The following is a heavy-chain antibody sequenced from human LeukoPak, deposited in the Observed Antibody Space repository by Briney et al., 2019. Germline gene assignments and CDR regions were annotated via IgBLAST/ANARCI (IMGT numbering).Heavy chain of an antibody. CDR2: INPNSGGT. Sequence: ASVKVSCEASGYTFTGYYMHWVRQAPGQGLEWMGWINPNSGGTNYAQKFQGRVTMTRDTSISTAYMELSRLRSDDTAVYYCARDVDTAMVTGYWGQGTLVTVSS. CDR3: ARDVDTAMVTGY. V-gene: IGHV1-2*02. J-gene: IGHJ4*02. CDR1: GYTFTGYY. D-gene: IGHD5-18*01.